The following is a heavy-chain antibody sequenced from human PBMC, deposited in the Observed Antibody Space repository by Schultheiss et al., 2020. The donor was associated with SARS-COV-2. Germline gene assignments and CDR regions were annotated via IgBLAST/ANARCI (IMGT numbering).Heavy chain of an antibody. CDR1: GFTVSSNY. J-gene: IGHJ4*02. D-gene: IGHD6-19*01. CDR2: ISGSGGST. Sequence: GESLKISCAASGFTVSSNYMSWVRQAPGKGLEWVSAISGSGGSTYYADSVKGRFTISRDNSKNTLYLQMNSLRAEDTAVYYCARDRAVAGTIDYWGQGTLVTVSS. CDR3: ARDRAVAGTIDY. V-gene: IGHV3-53*01.